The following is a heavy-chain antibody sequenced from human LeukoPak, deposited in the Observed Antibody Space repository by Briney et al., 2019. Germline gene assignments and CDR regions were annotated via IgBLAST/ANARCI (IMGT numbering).Heavy chain of an antibody. CDR3: ARVESGYWYFDL. D-gene: IGHD6-25*01. CDR2: INTDGSRI. V-gene: IGHV3-74*01. CDR1: GFTFSNYW. J-gene: IGHJ2*01. Sequence: GGSLRLSCAASGFTFSNYWMHWVRQAPGKGLVWVSRINTDGSRINYADSVKGRFTTSRDNAKNTVYLELNSLRAEDTAVYYCARVESGYWYFDLWGRGTLVTVSS.